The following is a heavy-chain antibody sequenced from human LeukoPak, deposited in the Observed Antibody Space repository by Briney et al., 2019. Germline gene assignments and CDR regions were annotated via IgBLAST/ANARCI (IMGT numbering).Heavy chain of an antibody. V-gene: IGHV4-34*01. CDR2: INHSGST. CDR1: GGSFSGYY. D-gene: IGHD4-17*01. Sequence: SETLSLTCAVYGGSFSGYYWSWIRQPPGKGLEWIGEINHSGSTYYNPSLKSRVTISVDTSKNQFSLKLSSVTAADTAVYYCARDDSDYGDYARFDPWGQGTLVTVSS. CDR3: ARDDSDYGDYARFDP. J-gene: IGHJ5*02.